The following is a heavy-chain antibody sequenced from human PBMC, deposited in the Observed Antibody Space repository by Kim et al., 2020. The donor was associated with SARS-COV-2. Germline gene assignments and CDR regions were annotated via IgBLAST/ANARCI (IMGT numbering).Heavy chain of an antibody. Sequence: GGSLRLSCAASGFTVSSNYMSWVRQAPGKGLEWVSVIYSGGSIYYADSVKGRFTISRDNSKNTLYLQMNSLRAEDTAVYYCARGAYSYGHIDYWGQGTLVTVSS. CDR3: ARGAYSYGHIDY. CDR1: GFTVSSNY. V-gene: IGHV3-53*01. J-gene: IGHJ4*02. D-gene: IGHD5-18*01. CDR2: IYSGGSI.